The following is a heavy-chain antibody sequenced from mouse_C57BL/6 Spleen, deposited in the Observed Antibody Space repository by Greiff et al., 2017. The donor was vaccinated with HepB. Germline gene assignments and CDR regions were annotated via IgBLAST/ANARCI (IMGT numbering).Heavy chain of an antibody. CDR2: ISDGGSDT. CDR1: GFTFSSYA. V-gene: IGHV5-4*01. J-gene: IGHJ1*03. Sequence: EVQLVESGGGLVKPGGSLKLSCAASGFTFSSYAMSWVRQTPEKRLEWVATISDGGSDTYYPDNVKGRFTISRDKAKNNLYLQMSHLKSEDTAMYYCAREGYYCRTWYFDVWGTGTTVTVSS. CDR3: AREGYYCRTWYFDV. D-gene: IGHD1-1*01.